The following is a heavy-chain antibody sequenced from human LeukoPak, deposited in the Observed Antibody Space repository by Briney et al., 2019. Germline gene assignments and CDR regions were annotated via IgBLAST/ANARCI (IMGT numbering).Heavy chain of an antibody. V-gene: IGHV1-69*06. CDR2: IIPIFSTA. CDR3: ARERVTYYYDSSGSFDY. J-gene: IGHJ4*02. Sequence: ASVKVSCKASGYTFAGYYMHWVRQAPGQGLEWMGGIIPIFSTANYAQKFQGRVTITADKSTSTAYMELSSLRSEDTAVYYCARERVTYYYDSSGSFDYWGQGTLVTVSS. CDR1: GYTFAGYY. D-gene: IGHD3-22*01.